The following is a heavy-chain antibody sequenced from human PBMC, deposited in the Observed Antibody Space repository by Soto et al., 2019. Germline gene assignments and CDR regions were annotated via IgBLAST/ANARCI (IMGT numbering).Heavy chain of an antibody. Sequence: QVQLVQSGAEVKKPGASVKVSCKASGYTFTGYYMHWVRQAPGQGLEWMGWINPNSGGTNYEQKFQGRVTMTRDTSISTAYMELSRLRSDDTAVYYCARVIAAAGKNFDYWGQGTLVTVSS. CDR1: GYTFTGYY. CDR2: INPNSGGT. CDR3: ARVIAAAGKNFDY. D-gene: IGHD6-13*01. J-gene: IGHJ4*02. V-gene: IGHV1-2*02.